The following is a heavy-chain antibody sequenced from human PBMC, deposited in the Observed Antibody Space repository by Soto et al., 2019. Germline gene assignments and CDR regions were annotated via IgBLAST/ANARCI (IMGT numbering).Heavy chain of an antibody. V-gene: IGHV3-30-3*01. CDR3: ARVRTTVTKGNFDY. J-gene: IGHJ4*02. D-gene: IGHD4-17*01. CDR2: ISYDGSNK. Sequence: QVQLVESGGGVVQPGRSLRLSCAASGFTFSSYAMHWVRQALGKGLEWVAVISYDGSNKYYADSVKGRFTISRDNSKNTLYLQMNSLRAEDTAVYYCARVRTTVTKGNFDYWGQGTLVIVSS. CDR1: GFTFSSYA.